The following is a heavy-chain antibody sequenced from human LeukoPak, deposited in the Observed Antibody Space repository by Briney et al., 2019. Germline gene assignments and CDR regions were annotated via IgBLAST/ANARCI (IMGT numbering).Heavy chain of an antibody. CDR3: ARDRDSSSSYDAFDI. CDR1: GFTFSSYS. Sequence: GGSLRLSCAASGFTFSSYSMNWVRQAPGKRLEWVSSISSSSSYIYYADSVKGRFTISRDNAKNSLYLQMNSLRAEDTAVYYCARDRDSSSSYDAFDIWGQGTMVTVSS. J-gene: IGHJ3*02. V-gene: IGHV3-21*01. D-gene: IGHD6-6*01. CDR2: ISSSSSYI.